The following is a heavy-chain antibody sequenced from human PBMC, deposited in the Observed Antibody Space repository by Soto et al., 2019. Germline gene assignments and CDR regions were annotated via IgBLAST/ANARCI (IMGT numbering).Heavy chain of an antibody. CDR3: ARVWGGAFDI. Sequence: SETLSLTCTVSGGSISSSSYYWGWIRQPPGKGLEWIGSIYYSGSTYYNPSLKSRVTISVDTSKNQFSLKLSSVTAADTAVYYCARVWGGAFDIWGQGTMVT. CDR1: GGSISSSSYY. D-gene: IGHD3-10*01. V-gene: IGHV4-39*07. CDR2: IYYSGST. J-gene: IGHJ3*02.